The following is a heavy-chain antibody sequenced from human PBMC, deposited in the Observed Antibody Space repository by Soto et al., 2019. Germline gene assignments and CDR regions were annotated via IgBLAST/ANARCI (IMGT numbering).Heavy chain of an antibody. D-gene: IGHD2-2*01. CDR3: ARSQGSSTSLEIYYYYYYGMDV. CDR1: GGTFSSYA. J-gene: IGHJ6*02. V-gene: IGHV1-69*01. CDR2: IIPISDTT. Sequence: QVQLVQSGAEVKKPGSSVKVSCKASGGTFSSYAISWVRQAPGQGLEWMGGIIPISDTTNYAQKFQGRVTITADDSPSTAYMQLSSLRSEDTAVYYCARSQGSSTSLEIYYYYYYGMDVWGQGTTVTVSS.